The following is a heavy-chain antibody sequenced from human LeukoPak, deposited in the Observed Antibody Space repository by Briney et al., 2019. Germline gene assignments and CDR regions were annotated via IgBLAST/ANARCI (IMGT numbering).Heavy chain of an antibody. J-gene: IGHJ4*02. Sequence: ASVKVSCKASGYTFTNYYIHWVRQAPGQGLEWMGLINPGGDNTDYAQNFQGRVTMTRDTSTSTAYMELRSLRSDDTAVYYCARDHSSSGQLFDYWGQGTLVTVSS. CDR1: GYTFTNYY. D-gene: IGHD6-13*01. V-gene: IGHV1-46*01. CDR3: ARDHSSSGQLFDY. CDR2: INPGGDNT.